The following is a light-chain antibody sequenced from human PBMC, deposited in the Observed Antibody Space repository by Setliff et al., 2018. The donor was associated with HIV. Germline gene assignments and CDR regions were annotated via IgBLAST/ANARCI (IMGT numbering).Light chain of an antibody. CDR2: EVR. V-gene: IGLV2-18*02. CDR1: STDVGSYNR. J-gene: IGLJ1*01. CDR3: SSYSSSSPYV. Sequence: QSALAQPPSVSGSPGQSVTISCTGTSTDVGSYNRVSWYQQPPDTAPKLMIYEVRNRPSGVPDRFSGSKSGNTASLTISGLQAEDEADYYCSSYSSSSPYVFGTGTKVTVL.